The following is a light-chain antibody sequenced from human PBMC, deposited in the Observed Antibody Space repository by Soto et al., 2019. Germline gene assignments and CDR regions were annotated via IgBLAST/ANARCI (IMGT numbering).Light chain of an antibody. V-gene: IGKV3-15*01. CDR1: QTVDTN. CDR3: QQYNSWPQT. Sequence: EKVMTQSPVTLSVSPGEGATLSCRASQTVDTNLAWFQQKPGQAPRLLIYGASTRATGIPTRFSGSGSGTELTLNISSLQSEDFAVYYCQQYNSWPQTFGQGTKLEIK. CDR2: GAS. J-gene: IGKJ2*01.